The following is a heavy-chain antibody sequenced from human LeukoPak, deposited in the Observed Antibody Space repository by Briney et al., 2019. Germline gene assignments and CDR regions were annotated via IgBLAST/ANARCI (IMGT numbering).Heavy chain of an antibody. CDR3: ARHEYSGSYIDY. V-gene: IGHV4-31*03. J-gene: IGHJ4*02. D-gene: IGHD1-26*01. CDR2: IYYSGST. CDR1: GGSISSGGYY. Sequence: SETLSLTCTVSGGSISSGGYYWSWIRQHPGKGLEWIGYIYYSGSTYYNPSLKSRVTISVDTSKNQFSLKLSSVTAADTAVYYCARHEYSGSYIDYWGQGTLGTVSS.